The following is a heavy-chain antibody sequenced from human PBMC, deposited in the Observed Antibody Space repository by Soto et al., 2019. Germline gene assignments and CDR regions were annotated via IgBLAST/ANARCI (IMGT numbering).Heavy chain of an antibody. J-gene: IGHJ4*02. CDR2: IRSKANSYAT. V-gene: IGHV3-73*01. CDR1: GFTFSGSA. D-gene: IGHD2-15*01. Sequence: PGGSLRLSCAASGFTFSGSAMHWVRQASGKGLEWVGRIRSKANSYATAYAASVKGRFTISRDDSKNTAYLQMNSLKTEDTAVYYCTRLPYCSGGSCYSTDYWGQGTLVTVSS. CDR3: TRLPYCSGGSCYSTDY.